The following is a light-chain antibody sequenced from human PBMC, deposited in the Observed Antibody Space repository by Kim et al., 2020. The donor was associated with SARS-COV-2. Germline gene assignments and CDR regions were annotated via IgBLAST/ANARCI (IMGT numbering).Light chain of an antibody. Sequence: VSPGDRATLYCRASQSVSSNLAWYQQKPGLGPRLLIYGASTRATGIPARFSGSGSGTEFTLTISSLQSEDFAVYYCQHYNNWPLTFGGGTKVDIK. CDR2: GAS. CDR3: QHYNNWPLT. J-gene: IGKJ4*01. V-gene: IGKV3-15*01. CDR1: QSVSSN.